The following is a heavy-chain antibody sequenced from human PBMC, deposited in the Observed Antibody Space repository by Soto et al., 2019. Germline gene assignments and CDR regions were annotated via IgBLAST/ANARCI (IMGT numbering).Heavy chain of an antibody. D-gene: IGHD1-26*01. Sequence: QLQLQESGSGLVKPSQTLSLTCAVSGGSISSGGYSWSWIRQPPGKGLEWIGYIYHSGSTYYNPSLQSRVTISVRRSNSQFSLKLSTVTAADTAVYYCAAGGGPPRYYWGQGTLVTVSS. CDR2: IYHSGST. CDR3: AAGGGPPRYY. V-gene: IGHV4-30-2*01. CDR1: GGSISSGGYS. J-gene: IGHJ4*02.